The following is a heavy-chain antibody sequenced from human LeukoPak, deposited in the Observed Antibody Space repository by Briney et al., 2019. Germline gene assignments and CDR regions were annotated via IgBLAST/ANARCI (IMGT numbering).Heavy chain of an antibody. CDR1: GGSISSSSYY. CDR3: ARVRLRYFDWPLYYFDY. D-gene: IGHD3-9*01. Sequence: KPSETPSLTCTVSGGSISSSSYYWGWIRQPPGKGLEWIGSTYYSGSTYYNPSLKSRVTISVDTSKNQFSLKLSSVTAADTAVYYCARVRLRYFDWPLYYFDYWGQGTLVTVSS. J-gene: IGHJ4*02. V-gene: IGHV4-39*05. CDR2: TYYSGST.